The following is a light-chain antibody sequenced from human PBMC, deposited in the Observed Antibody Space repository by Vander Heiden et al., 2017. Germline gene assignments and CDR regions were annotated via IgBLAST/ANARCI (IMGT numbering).Light chain of an antibody. CDR1: SSDVGGYSF. CDR2: EVS. Sequence: QTALTQPASASGSPGQSITVSRTGTSSDVGGYSFVSWYQQTPAHAPSLMIYEVSDRPAGVSNRFSGSKLGNTASLTISGLQPEDEADYYCSSYTTTSALVLFGGGTKVTV. J-gene: IGLJ2*01. V-gene: IGLV2-14*01. CDR3: SSYTTTSALVL.